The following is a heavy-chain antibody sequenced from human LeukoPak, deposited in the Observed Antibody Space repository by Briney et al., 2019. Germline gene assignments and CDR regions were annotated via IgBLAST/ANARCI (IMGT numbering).Heavy chain of an antibody. CDR3: AKGYCSGGTCYSYDY. CDR1: GYTFTRYY. V-gene: IGHV1-46*01. D-gene: IGHD2-15*01. Sequence: GASVKVSCKASGYTFTRYYMHWVRQAPGQGLEWMGIINPSGGSTSYEKKFQGRVTMTRDTSTSTVYMELNSLRSEDTAVYYCAKGYCSGGTCYSYDYWGQGTLVTVSS. CDR2: INPSGGST. J-gene: IGHJ4*02.